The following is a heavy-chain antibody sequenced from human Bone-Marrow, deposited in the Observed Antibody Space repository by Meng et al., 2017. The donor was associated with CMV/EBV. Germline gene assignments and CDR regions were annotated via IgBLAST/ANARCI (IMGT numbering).Heavy chain of an antibody. CDR2: INHSGST. CDR3: ARGRNRYCSSTSCLRGMDV. D-gene: IGHD2-2*01. J-gene: IGHJ6*02. V-gene: IGHV4-34*01. CDR1: GGSFSGYY. Sequence: SETLSLTCAVYGGSFSGYYWSWIRQPPGKGLEWIGEINHSGSTNYNPSLKSRVTISVDTSKNQFSLKLSSVTAADTAVYYCARGRNRYCSSTSCLRGMDVWGQGITVTVSS.